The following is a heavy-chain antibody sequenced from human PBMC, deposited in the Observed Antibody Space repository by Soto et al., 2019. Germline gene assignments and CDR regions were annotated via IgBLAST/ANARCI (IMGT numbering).Heavy chain of an antibody. V-gene: IGHV3-48*01. J-gene: IGHJ4*02. Sequence: GGSLRLSCAASGFTFSSYSMNWVRQAPGKGLEWVSYISSATTTIYYADSVKGRFTISRDNAKNSLYLQMNSLRADDTAVYYCARHGMDYYDSSGYYYSPYYFDYWGQGTLVTVSS. D-gene: IGHD3-22*01. CDR1: GFTFSSYS. CDR2: ISSATTTI. CDR3: ARHGMDYYDSSGYYYSPYYFDY.